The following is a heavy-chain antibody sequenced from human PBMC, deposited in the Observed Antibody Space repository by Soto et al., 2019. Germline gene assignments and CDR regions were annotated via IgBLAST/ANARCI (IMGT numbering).Heavy chain of an antibody. CDR1: GGTFSSYA. CDR3: ARQSRGSGWSHFDY. J-gene: IGHJ4*02. V-gene: IGHV1-69*01. CDR2: IIPLFGTA. Sequence: QVQLVQSGAEVKKPGSSVKVSCKASGGTFSSYAISWVRQAPGQGLEWMGGIIPLFGTANYAQKFQGRVTITADESTSTAYMELSSLRSEDTAVYYCARQSRGSGWSHFDYWGQGTLVTVSS. D-gene: IGHD6-19*01.